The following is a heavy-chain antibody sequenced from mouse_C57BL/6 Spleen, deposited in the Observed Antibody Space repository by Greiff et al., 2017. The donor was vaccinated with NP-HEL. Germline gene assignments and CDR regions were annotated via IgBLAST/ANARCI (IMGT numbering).Heavy chain of an antibody. CDR3: ARELQDYYGSRYWYFDV. CDR2: ISDGGSYT. Sequence: EVKLVESGGGLVKPGGSLKLSCAASGFTFSSYAMSWVRQTPEKRLAWVATISDGGSYTYYPDNVKGRFTISRDNAKNNLYLQRSHLKSEDTAMYYCARELQDYYGSRYWYFDVWGTGTTVTVSS. J-gene: IGHJ1*03. D-gene: IGHD1-1*01. V-gene: IGHV5-4*01. CDR1: GFTFSSYA.